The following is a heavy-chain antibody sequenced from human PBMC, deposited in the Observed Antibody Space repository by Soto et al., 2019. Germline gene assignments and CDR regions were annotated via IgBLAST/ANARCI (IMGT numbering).Heavy chain of an antibody. J-gene: IGHJ4*02. CDR3: ARGPYGDYVDFDY. D-gene: IGHD4-17*01. CDR2: IYYSGST. CDR1: GGSISSGDYY. V-gene: IGHV4-31*03. Sequence: QMQLQESGPGLVKPSQTLSLTCTVSGGSISSGDYYWSWIRQHPGKGLEWIGYIYYSGSTYYNPSLKSRVTISVHTSKNQFSLKLSSVTAADTAVYYCARGPYGDYVDFDYWGQGTLVTVSS.